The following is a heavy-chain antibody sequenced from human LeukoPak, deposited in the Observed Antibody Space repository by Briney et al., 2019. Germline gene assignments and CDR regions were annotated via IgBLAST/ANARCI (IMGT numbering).Heavy chain of an antibody. V-gene: IGHV4-61*08. CDR2: IYYSGST. CDR3: ARGVTSGWHYYYYGMDV. CDR1: GGSISSGGYY. D-gene: IGHD6-19*01. Sequence: SETLSLTCTVSGGSISSGGYYWSWIRQHPGAGLEWIGYIYYSGSTNYNPSLKSRVTISVDTSKNQFSLKLSSVTAADTAVYYCARGVTSGWHYYYYGMDVWGQGTTVTVSS. J-gene: IGHJ6*02.